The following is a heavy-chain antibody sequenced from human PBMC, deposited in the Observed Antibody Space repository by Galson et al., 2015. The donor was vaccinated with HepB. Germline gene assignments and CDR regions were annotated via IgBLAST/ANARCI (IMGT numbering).Heavy chain of an antibody. V-gene: IGHV1-3*01. CDR3: ARGVQIGIAVAGTPDN. Sequence: SVKVSCKASEYTFTSYAMHWVRQAPGQRLEWMGWINAGNGNTKYSQKFQGRVTITRDTSASTAYMELSSLRSEDTAVYYCARGVQIGIAVAGTPDNWGQGTLVTVSS. D-gene: IGHD6-19*01. CDR2: INAGNGNT. J-gene: IGHJ4*02. CDR1: EYTFTSYA.